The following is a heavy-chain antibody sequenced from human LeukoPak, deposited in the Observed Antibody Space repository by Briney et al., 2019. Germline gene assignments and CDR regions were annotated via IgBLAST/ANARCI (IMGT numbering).Heavy chain of an antibody. CDR1: GYTFTTHG. CDR3: ARNLGRWDAFDI. CDR2: ISANNGNT. D-gene: IGHD3-16*01. Sequence: ASVKVSCKASGYTFTTHGISWVRQAPGQGLEWMGWISANNGNTNFAQKLQGRVTMTTDTSTSTAYTELRSLRSDDTAVYYCARNLGRWDAFDIWGQGTMVTVSS. J-gene: IGHJ3*02. V-gene: IGHV1-18*01.